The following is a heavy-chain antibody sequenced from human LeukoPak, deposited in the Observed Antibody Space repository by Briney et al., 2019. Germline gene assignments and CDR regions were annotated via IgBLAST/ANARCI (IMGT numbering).Heavy chain of an antibody. CDR3: AKIPRMTAEYYYFDY. D-gene: IGHD2/OR15-2a*01. CDR1: GFTFSDYA. CDR2: SSVSRYST. J-gene: IGHJ4*02. Sequence: GGSLRLSCAASGFTFSDYAMSWVRKAPGKGLEWVSGSSVSRYSTYYGDPVKGRFTTSRDNFKNTLYLLMNTLRAEDTAVYYCAKIPRMTAEYYYFDYWGQGTLVTVSS. V-gene: IGHV3-23*01.